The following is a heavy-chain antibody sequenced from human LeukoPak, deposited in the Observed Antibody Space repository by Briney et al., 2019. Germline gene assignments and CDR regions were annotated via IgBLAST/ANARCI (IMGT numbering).Heavy chain of an antibody. CDR2: IYYSGST. CDR1: GGSISSYY. V-gene: IGHV4-59*01. D-gene: IGHD3-10*01. J-gene: IGHJ4*02. CDR3: ARGKQYYYASFDY. Sequence: PSETLSLTCTVSGGSISSYYWSWIRQPPGKGLEWIGYIYYSGSTNYNPSLKSRVTISVDASKNQFSLKLSSVTAADTAVYYCARGKQYYYASFDYWGQGTLVTVSS.